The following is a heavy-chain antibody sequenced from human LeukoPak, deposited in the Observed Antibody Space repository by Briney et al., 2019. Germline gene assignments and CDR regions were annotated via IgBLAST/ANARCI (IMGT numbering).Heavy chain of an antibody. V-gene: IGHV4-4*02. CDR1: GGPISSSNW. Sequence: SETLSLTCAASGGPISSSNWWSWVRQPPGKGLEWIGEIFHSGTTSYNPSLKSRVTISVDNSKNQFSLKLSSVTAADTAVYYCARYCSSSTCYFLDYWGPGILVTVSS. CDR2: IFHSGTT. D-gene: IGHD2-2*01. J-gene: IGHJ4*02. CDR3: ARYCSSSTCYFLDY.